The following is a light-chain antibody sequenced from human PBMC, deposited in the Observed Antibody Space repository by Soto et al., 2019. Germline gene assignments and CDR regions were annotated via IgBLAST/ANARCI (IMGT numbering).Light chain of an antibody. Sequence: QSALTQPASVSGSPGQSITISCTGTSSDVGSYNLVSWYQQHPGKAPKLMIYEGSKRPSGVSNRFSGSKSGNTASLTISGLQAEDEDDYYCCSYAGSSTLVFGGGTNLTVL. J-gene: IGLJ3*02. V-gene: IGLV2-23*01. CDR3: CSYAGSSTLV. CDR1: SSDVGSYNL. CDR2: EGS.